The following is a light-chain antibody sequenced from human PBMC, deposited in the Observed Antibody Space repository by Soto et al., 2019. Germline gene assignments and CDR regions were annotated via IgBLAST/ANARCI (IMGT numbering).Light chain of an antibody. CDR1: QSISKY. CDR2: NAS. CDR3: QQRTNWPPKLT. Sequence: EIVLTQSPATLSVSPGETATVSCRASQSISKYLAWYQQKPGQTPRLLIYNASNRAAGIPARCSGSGSGTDFTLTIARLEPEDFAVYYCQQRTNWPPKLTFGGGTRVE. J-gene: IGKJ4*01. V-gene: IGKV3-11*01.